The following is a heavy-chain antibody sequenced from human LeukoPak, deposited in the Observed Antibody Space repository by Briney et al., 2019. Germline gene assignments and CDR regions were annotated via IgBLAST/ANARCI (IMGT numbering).Heavy chain of an antibody. V-gene: IGHV4-4*07. CDR2: LSSSGTT. D-gene: IGHD3-3*01. J-gene: IGHJ4*02. Sequence: SEALSLTCNVSGGSISTYYWSWIRQPAGKGLEWIGRLSSSGTTNYNTSLKSRVTMSVDTSTNQLSLNLTSVTAADTAVYYCAREVSGSDYYRAYDYWGQGTLVTVSS. CDR1: GGSISTYY. CDR3: AREVSGSDYYRAYDY.